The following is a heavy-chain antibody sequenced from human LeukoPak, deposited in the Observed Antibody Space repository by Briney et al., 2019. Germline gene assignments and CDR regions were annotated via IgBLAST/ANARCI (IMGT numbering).Heavy chain of an antibody. CDR3: ARDRNYCSSDRCYDAFDI. V-gene: IGHV3-7*01. J-gene: IGHJ3*02. CDR1: GFNISPFW. D-gene: IGHD2-15*01. CDR2: IRGDGSRL. Sequence: GGSLRLPCVASGFNISPFWMTWVRQAPDKGLEWVANIRGDGSRLYYVDSVKGRFTISRDNAKNSLYLQMSNLRADDTSVYYCARDRNYCSSDRCYDAFDIWGQGTMVTVSS.